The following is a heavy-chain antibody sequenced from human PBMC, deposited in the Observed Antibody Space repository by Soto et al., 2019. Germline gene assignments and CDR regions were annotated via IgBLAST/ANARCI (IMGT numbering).Heavy chain of an antibody. D-gene: IGHD6-13*01. J-gene: IGHJ6*02. CDR1: GGSVSSGSYY. CDR2: IYYSGST. V-gene: IGHV4-61*01. Sequence: SETLSLTCTVSGGSVSSGSYYWSWIRQPPGEGLEWIGYIYYSGSTNYNPSLKSRVTISVDTSKNQFSLKLSSVTAADTAVYYCALAAAGKRGHYYYYYGMDVWGQGTTVTVSS. CDR3: ALAAAGKRGHYYYYYGMDV.